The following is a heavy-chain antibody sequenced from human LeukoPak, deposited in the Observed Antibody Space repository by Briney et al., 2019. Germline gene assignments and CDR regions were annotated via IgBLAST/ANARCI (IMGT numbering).Heavy chain of an antibody. Sequence: GGSLRLSCAASGFTFSSYAMRWVRQAPGKGLEWVSAISGSGGSTYYADSVKGRFTISRDNSKNTLYLQMNSLRAEDTAVYYCANLYHDFWSGYFEYWGQGTLVTVSS. CDR1: GFTFSSYA. CDR2: ISGSGGST. CDR3: ANLYHDFWSGYFEY. J-gene: IGHJ4*02. D-gene: IGHD3-3*01. V-gene: IGHV3-23*01.